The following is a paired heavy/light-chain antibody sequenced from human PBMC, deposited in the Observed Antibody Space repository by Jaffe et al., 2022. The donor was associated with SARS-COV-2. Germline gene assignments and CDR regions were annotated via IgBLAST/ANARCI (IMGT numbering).Heavy chain of an antibody. CDR2: IYYSGST. Sequence: QVQLQESGPGLVKPSETLSLICSVSGDSVSSGSYYWSWIRQPPGKGLEWIGYIYYSGSTRYNPSLKSRVTISLDTSKNQFSLRLSSVTAADTAVYYCAREYFHDSSNHIYYYMDVWGKGTTVTVSS. J-gene: IGHJ6*03. CDR1: GDSVSSGSYY. D-gene: IGHD3-22*01. V-gene: IGHV4-61*01. CDR3: AREYFHDSSNHIYYYMDV.
Light chain of an antibody. CDR3: SSYTSSGTRV. V-gene: IGLV2-14*01. J-gene: IGLJ1*01. Sequence: QSALTQPASVSGSPGQSITISCTGSSGDVGGYNYVSWYQQHPGKVPKVLIYDVSNRPSGVSNRFSGSKSGNTASLTISGLQAEDEADYYCSSYTSSGTRVFGTGTKVTVL. CDR2: DVS. CDR1: SGDVGGYNY.